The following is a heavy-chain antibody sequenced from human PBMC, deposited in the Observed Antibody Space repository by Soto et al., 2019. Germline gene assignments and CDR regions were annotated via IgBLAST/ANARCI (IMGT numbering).Heavy chain of an antibody. V-gene: IGHV3-23*01. CDR2: ISGSGGST. CDR3: AKSLGDYPKEAGDGTYYFDY. J-gene: IGHJ4*02. D-gene: IGHD3-10*01. Sequence: GGSLRLSCAASGFTFSSYAMSWVRQAPGKGLEWVSAISGSGGSTYYADSVKGRFTISRDNSKNTLYLQMNSLRAEDTAVYYCAKSLGDYPKEAGDGTYYFDYWGQGTLVTVSS. CDR1: GFTFSSYA.